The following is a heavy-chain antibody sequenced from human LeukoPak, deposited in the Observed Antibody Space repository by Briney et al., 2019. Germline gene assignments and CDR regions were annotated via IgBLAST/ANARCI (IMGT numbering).Heavy chain of an antibody. D-gene: IGHD5-18*01. Sequence: PGGSLRLSCAASGFTFSSYSMNWVRQAPGKGLEWVSSISSSSSYIYYADSVKGRFTISRDNAKNSLYLQMNILRAEDAAVYYCVRDLSGVIQIWTPHYYFDSWGQGTLVTVSS. CDR3: VRDLSGVIQIWTPHYYFDS. CDR1: GFTFSSYS. J-gene: IGHJ4*02. V-gene: IGHV3-21*01. CDR2: ISSSSSYI.